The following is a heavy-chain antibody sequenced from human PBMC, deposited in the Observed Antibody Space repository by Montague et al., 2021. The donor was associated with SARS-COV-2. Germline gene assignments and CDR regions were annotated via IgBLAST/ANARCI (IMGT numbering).Heavy chain of an antibody. CDR3: GRDYGDYSYYYGLDV. V-gene: IGHV4-4*07. J-gene: IGHJ6*02. CDR1: GDSISSFY. Sequence: SETLSLTCTVSGDSISSFYWNWIRQPAGKGLEWIGRIYASGGTNYNPSLKSRVTMSVDTSKNQFSLKLNSVTAADTAVYYCGRDYGDYSYYYGLDVWGQGTTVTVSS. CDR2: IYASGGT. D-gene: IGHD4-17*01.